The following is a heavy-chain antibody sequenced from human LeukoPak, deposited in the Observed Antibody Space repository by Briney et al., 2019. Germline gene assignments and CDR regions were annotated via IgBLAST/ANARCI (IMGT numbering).Heavy chain of an antibody. J-gene: IGHJ4*02. D-gene: IGHD6-19*01. CDR1: GGSFSGYY. V-gene: IGHV4-34*01. CDR3: ARGRYSSGWYRSRHYFDY. CDR2: INHSGST. Sequence: PSETLSLTCAVYGGSFSGYYWSWIRQPPGKGLEWIGEINHSGSTNYNPSLKSRVTISVDTSKTQFSLKLSSVTAADTAVYYCARGRYSSGWYRSRHYFDYWGQGTLVTVSS.